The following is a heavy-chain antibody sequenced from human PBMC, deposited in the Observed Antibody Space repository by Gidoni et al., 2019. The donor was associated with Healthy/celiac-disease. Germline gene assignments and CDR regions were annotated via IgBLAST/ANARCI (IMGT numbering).Heavy chain of an antibody. CDR2: SIPIFGTA. V-gene: IGHV1-69*01. CDR1: GGTIRSDT. CDR3: ARASPDYYGSGSYSFDY. D-gene: IGHD3-10*01. Sequence: QVQLIQSGAEVKKPGSSVKLSCKASGGTIRSDTISGVRQAPGQGLEWMGGSIPIFGTANYAQKFQGRVTITADESTSTAYMELSSLRSEDTAVYYCARASPDYYGSGSYSFDYWGQGPLVTVSS. J-gene: IGHJ4*02.